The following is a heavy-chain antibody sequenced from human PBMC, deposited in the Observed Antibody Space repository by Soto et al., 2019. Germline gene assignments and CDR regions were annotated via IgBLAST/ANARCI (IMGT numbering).Heavy chain of an antibody. J-gene: IGHJ6*02. D-gene: IGHD3-10*01. CDR2: IYSGGST. CDR1: GFTVSSNY. CDR3: ARDPGAAFFYGMDV. Sequence: EVQLVETEGGLIQPGGSLRLSCAASGFTVSSNYMSWVRQAPGKGLEWVSVIYSGGSTYYADSVKGRFTISRDNSKNTLYLHMNSLRAEDTAVYYCARDPGAAFFYGMDVWGQGTTVTVSS. V-gene: IGHV3-53*02.